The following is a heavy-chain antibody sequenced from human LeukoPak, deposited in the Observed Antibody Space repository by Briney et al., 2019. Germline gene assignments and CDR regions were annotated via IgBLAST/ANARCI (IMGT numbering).Heavy chain of an antibody. J-gene: IGHJ6*02. V-gene: IGHV3-23*01. CDR3: ARGSYGMDV. CDR1: GFTFTTYA. Sequence: GGSLRLSCAASGFTFTTYAMSWLRQDPGKGLEWVSSVSKSDGTTYYADSVKGRLTISRDNSKNTLHLQMNGLRAEDTAVYYCARGSYGMDVWGQGTTVTVSS. CDR2: VSKSDGTT.